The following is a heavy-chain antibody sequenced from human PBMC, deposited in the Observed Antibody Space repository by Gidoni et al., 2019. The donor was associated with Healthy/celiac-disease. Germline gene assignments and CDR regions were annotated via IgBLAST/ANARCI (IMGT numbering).Heavy chain of an antibody. CDR3: AKEHYYDSSGYYGGWFDP. V-gene: IGHV1-2*02. D-gene: IGHD3-22*01. CDR1: GYTFTGYY. J-gene: IGHJ5*02. Sequence: QVQLVQSGAEVKKPGASVKVSCKASGYTFTGYYMHWVRQAPGQGLEWMGWINPNSGGTNYAQKFQGRVTMTRDTSISTAYMELSRLRSDDTAVYYCAKEHYYDSSGYYGGWFDPWGQGTLVTVSS. CDR2: INPNSGGT.